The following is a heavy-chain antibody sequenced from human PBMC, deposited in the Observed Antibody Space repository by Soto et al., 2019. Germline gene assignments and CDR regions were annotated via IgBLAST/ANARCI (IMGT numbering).Heavy chain of an antibody. CDR1: GFTFSSYA. Sequence: GGSLRLSCAASGFTFSSYAMSWVRQAPGKGLEWVSAISGSGGSTYYADSVKGRFTISRDNSKNTLYLQMNSLRAEDTAVYYCAKVQYYDILTGYRDDAFDIWGQGTMVTVSS. V-gene: IGHV3-23*01. CDR2: ISGSGGST. D-gene: IGHD3-9*01. J-gene: IGHJ3*02. CDR3: AKVQYYDILTGYRDDAFDI.